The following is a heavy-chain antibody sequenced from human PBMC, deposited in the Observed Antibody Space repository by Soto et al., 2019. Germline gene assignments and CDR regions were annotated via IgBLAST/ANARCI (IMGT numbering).Heavy chain of an antibody. CDR3: ARDRRPIDY. Sequence: ASVTVSCKASGYTFTGYYMNWVRQAPGQGLEWMGWINPNSGGTNYAQKFQGRVTMTRDTSTSTAYMELRSLRSDDTAVYYCARDRRPIDYWGQGTRVTVSS. J-gene: IGHJ4*02. V-gene: IGHV1-2*02. CDR2: INPNSGGT. CDR1: GYTFTGYY.